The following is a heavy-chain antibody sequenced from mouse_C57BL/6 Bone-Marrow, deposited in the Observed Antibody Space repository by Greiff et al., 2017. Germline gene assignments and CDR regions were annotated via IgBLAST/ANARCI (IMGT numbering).Heavy chain of an antibody. V-gene: IGHV1-81*01. Sequence: QVQLQQSGAELARPGASVKLSCKASGYTFTSYGISWVKQRTGQGLEWIGEIYPRSGTTYYNEKFKGKATLTADKSSSTAYMELRSLTSEDSAVYFCALYEGYPWYFDVWGTGTTVTVSS. D-gene: IGHD2-3*01. CDR1: GYTFTSYG. J-gene: IGHJ1*03. CDR3: ALYEGYPWYFDV. CDR2: IYPRSGTT.